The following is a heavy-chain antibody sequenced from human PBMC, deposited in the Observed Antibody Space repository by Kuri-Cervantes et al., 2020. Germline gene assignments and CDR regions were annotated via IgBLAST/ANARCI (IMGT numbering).Heavy chain of an antibody. J-gene: IGHJ4*02. CDR2: IYYSGST. CDR1: GGSISSYY. V-gene: IGHV4-59*01. CDR3: ARGGYSYGYYFDY. D-gene: IGHD5-18*01. Sequence: SETLSLTCTVSGGSISSYYWSWIRQPPGKGLEWIGYIYYSGSTNYNPSLKSRVTISVDASKNQFSLKLSSVTAADTAVCYCARGGYSYGYYFDYWGQGTLVTVSS.